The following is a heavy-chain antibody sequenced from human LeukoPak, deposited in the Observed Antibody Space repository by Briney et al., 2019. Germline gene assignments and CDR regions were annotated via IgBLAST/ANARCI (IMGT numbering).Heavy chain of an antibody. CDR2: ISYDGSNK. Sequence: GGSLRLSCAASGFTFSSYGMHWVRQAPGKGLEWVAVISYDGSNKYYADFVKGRFTISRDNSKNTLYLQMNSLRAEDTAVYYCAKGSRIAVALDYWGQGTLVTVSS. J-gene: IGHJ4*02. CDR1: GFTFSSYG. CDR3: AKGSRIAVALDY. V-gene: IGHV3-30*18. D-gene: IGHD6-19*01.